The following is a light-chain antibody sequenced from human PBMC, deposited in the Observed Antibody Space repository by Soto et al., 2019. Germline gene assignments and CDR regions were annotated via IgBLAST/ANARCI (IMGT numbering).Light chain of an antibody. Sequence: QSALTQPASVSGSLGQSITISCTGTSSDVGAYDYVSWYQQYPGKVPKLIIYDVTYRPSGVSNRFSGSKSGNTASLTISGLQAEDETDYYCSSHTSSGTRVFGTGPKLTVL. CDR1: SSDVGAYDY. CDR3: SSHTSSGTRV. J-gene: IGLJ1*01. CDR2: DVT. V-gene: IGLV2-14*03.